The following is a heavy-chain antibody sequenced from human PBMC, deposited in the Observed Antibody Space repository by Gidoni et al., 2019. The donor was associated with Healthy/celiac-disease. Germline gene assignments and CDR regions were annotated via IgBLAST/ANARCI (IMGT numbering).Heavy chain of an antibody. CDR1: GFTFSSYA. CDR3: AREKSSSGWPFDY. CDR2: ISYDGSNK. D-gene: IGHD6-19*01. J-gene: IGHJ4*02. V-gene: IGHV3-30-3*01. Sequence: QVQLVESGGGGVQPGRSLGLSCAASGFTFSSYAMHWVRQAPGKGLEWVAVISYDGSNKYYADSVKGRFTISRDNSKNTLYLQMNSLRAEDTAVYYCAREKSSSGWPFDYWGQGTLVTVSS.